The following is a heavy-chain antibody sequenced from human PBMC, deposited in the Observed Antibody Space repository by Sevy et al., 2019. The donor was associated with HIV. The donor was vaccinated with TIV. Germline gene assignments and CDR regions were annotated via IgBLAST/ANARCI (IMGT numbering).Heavy chain of an antibody. D-gene: IGHD3-3*01. CDR3: ARELARDFWSGYPSYYYYGMDV. CDR2: ISSSSSTI. J-gene: IGHJ6*02. Sequence: GGSLRLSCAASGFTFSSYSMNWVRQAPGKGLEWVSYISSSSSTIYYADSVKGRFTISRHNAKNSLYLQMNSLRAEDTAVYYCARELARDFWSGYPSYYYYGMDVWGQGTTVTVSS. CDR1: GFTFSSYS. V-gene: IGHV3-48*01.